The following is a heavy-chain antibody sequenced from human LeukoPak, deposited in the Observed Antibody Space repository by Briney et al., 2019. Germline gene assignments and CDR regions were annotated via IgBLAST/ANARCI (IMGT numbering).Heavy chain of an antibody. D-gene: IGHD2-2*01. Sequence: NSSETLSLTCTVSGGSISTYYWSWIRQPPGKGLEWIGCIHYSGTTNHNPSLKSRVTISVDTSKNQFSLKLSSVTAADTAVYYCARPAAPHSSVRAFDIWGQGTMVTVSS. CDR2: IHYSGTT. CDR3: ARPAAPHSSVRAFDI. V-gene: IGHV4-59*12. CDR1: GGSISTYY. J-gene: IGHJ3*02.